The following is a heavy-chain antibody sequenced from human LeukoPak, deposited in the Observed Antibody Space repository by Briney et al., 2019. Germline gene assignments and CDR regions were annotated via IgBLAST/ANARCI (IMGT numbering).Heavy chain of an antibody. CDR2: IYYSGST. Sequence: SETLSLTCTVSGGSISSYYWSWIRQPPGKGLEWIGYIYYSGSTNYNPSLKSRVTISVDTSKNQFSLKLSSVTAADTAVYYCARQNHYYGSGSPEYYFDYWGQGTLVTVSS. J-gene: IGHJ4*02. D-gene: IGHD3-10*01. V-gene: IGHV4-59*08. CDR1: GGSISSYY. CDR3: ARQNHYYGSGSPEYYFDY.